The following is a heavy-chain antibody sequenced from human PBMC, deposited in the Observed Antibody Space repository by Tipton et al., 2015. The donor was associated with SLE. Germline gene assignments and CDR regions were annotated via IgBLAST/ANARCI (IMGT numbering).Heavy chain of an antibody. J-gene: IGHJ4*01. Sequence: TLSLTCTVSGYSISTGYYWGWIRQPPGKGLEWIGQTNPSGNTNYNPSLKSRVTISVDTSNNQLSLKLTSVTAADTAVYYCARGAKERITLVRVRPYYFDYWGQGSLVTVSS. CDR2: TNPSGNT. CDR1: GYSISTGYY. D-gene: IGHD3-10*01. CDR3: ARGAKERITLVRVRPYYFDY. V-gene: IGHV4-38-2*02.